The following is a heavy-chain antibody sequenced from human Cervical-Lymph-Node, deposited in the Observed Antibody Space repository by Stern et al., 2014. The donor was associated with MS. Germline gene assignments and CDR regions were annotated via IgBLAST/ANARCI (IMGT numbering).Heavy chain of an antibody. CDR3: ARDTSSPERSDW. CDR1: GFTVSRDY. Sequence: EVHLVESRGGVIQPGGSLRLSCTASGFTVSRDYMTWVRQAPGKGLEWVSLITNVGSTFYTDSVKGRFPISRDDSKNTVYLHMTSQRAEDTAMYYCARDTSSPERSDWWGQGTLVTVSS. CDR2: ITNVGST. V-gene: IGHV3-53*01. J-gene: IGHJ4*02. D-gene: IGHD1-1*01.